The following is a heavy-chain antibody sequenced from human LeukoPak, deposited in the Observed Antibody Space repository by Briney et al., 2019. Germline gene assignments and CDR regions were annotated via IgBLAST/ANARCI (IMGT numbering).Heavy chain of an antibody. Sequence: SETLSLTCAVSGYSISSGIYYRGWIRQPPGKGLEWIGSVFYGGSTYYNPSLKSRVTISVDTSKNQFSLQLSFLTAADTAMYYCAAGFDYWGQGTLVTVSS. J-gene: IGHJ4*02. V-gene: IGHV4-39*01. CDR2: VFYGGST. CDR1: GYSISSGIYY. CDR3: AAGFDY.